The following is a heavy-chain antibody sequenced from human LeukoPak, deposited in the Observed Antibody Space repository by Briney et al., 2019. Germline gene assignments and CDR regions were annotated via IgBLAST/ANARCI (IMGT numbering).Heavy chain of an antibody. V-gene: IGHV3-23*01. D-gene: IGHD6-13*01. Sequence: GGSLRLSCAASGFTFSAYAMSWVRQAPGKGLEWVSLISGSGGSTYYADSVKGRFTISRDNSKNTLYLQMNSLRAEDTAVYYCAKDRRKQQLVGGFDYWGQGTLVTVSS. J-gene: IGHJ4*02. CDR1: GFTFSAYA. CDR2: ISGSGGST. CDR3: AKDRRKQQLVGGFDY.